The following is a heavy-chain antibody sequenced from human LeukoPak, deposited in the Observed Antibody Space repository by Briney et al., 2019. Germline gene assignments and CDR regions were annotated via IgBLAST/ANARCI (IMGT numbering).Heavy chain of an antibody. CDR3: ARLGTTNWFDP. CDR1: GGSISSYY. CDR2: IYYSGST. J-gene: IGHJ5*02. V-gene: IGHV4-59*01. D-gene: IGHD4-17*01. Sequence: SETLSLTCTVSGGSISSYYWSWIRQPPGEGLEWIGYIYYSGSTNYNPSLKSRVTISVDTSKNQFSLKLSSVTAADTAVYYCARLGTTNWFDPWGQGTLVTVSS.